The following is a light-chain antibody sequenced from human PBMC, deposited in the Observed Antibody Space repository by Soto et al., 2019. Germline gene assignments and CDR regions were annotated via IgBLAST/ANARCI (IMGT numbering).Light chain of an antibody. CDR3: QQRSNWPPIT. J-gene: IGKJ5*01. CDR2: DAS. V-gene: IGKV3-11*01. Sequence: EIVLTQSPVTLSLSPGERATLSCRASQSVSSYLAWYQQKPCQAPRLLIYDASNRATGIPARFSGSGSGTEFTLTIDNLEPEDFAVYYCQQRSNWPPITFGQGTRLEIK. CDR1: QSVSSY.